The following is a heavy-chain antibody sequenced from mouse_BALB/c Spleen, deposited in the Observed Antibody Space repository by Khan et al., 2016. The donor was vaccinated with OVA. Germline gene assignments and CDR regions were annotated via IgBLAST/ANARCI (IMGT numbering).Heavy chain of an antibody. CDR2: INYSGST. Sequence: EVQLQESGPGLVKPSQSLSLTCTVTGYSLTSNYAWNWIRQFPGNKLEWMGYINYSGSTRYTPSLKSRISITRDTSKNQFFLQLHSVTTEDTATYFCARGRAYWGHGTLVTVSA. V-gene: IGHV3-2*02. J-gene: IGHJ3*01. CDR3: ARGRAY. D-gene: IGHD3-3*01. CDR1: GYSLTSNYA.